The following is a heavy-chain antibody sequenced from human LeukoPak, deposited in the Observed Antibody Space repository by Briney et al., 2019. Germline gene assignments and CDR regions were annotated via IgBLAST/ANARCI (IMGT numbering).Heavy chain of an antibody. D-gene: IGHD3-22*01. CDR3: ARSSSSSIDSWFDP. CDR2: VRYRGSA. Sequence: SETLSLTCSVSGDSIVSGSYYWGWIRQPPGKGLEWIGSVRYRGSAYYNPSLLKNRVTISVDTSKNHFSLTLSSVTAADTAVFYCARSSSSSIDSWFDPWGQGILVTVSS. J-gene: IGHJ5*02. V-gene: IGHV4-39*02. CDR1: GDSIVSGSYY.